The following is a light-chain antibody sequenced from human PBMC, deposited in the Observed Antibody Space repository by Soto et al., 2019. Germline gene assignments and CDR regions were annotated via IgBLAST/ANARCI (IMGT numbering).Light chain of an antibody. J-gene: IGLJ1*01. CDR1: SSEDGGYNY. CDR3: SSYAGSNNLV. CDR2: EVS. V-gene: IGLV2-8*01. Sequence: QSALTQPPSASGSPGQSVTISCTGTSSEDGGYNYVSWYQQHPGKAPKLMIYEVSKRPSGVPDRFSGSKSGNTASLTVSGLQAEDEADYYCSSYAGSNNLVFGTGTKVTVL.